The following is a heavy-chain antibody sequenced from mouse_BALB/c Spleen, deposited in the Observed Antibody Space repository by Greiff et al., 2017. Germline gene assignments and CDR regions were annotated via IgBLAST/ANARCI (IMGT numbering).Heavy chain of an antibody. Sequence: VQGVESGPGLVAPSQSLSITCTVSGFSLTGYGVNWVRQPPGKGLEWLGMIWGDGSTDYNSALKSRLSISKDNSKSQVFLKMNSLQTDDTARYYCARESLYDYDGGGYYYAMDYWGQGTSVTVSS. CDR3: ARESLYDYDGGGYYYAMDY. J-gene: IGHJ4*01. V-gene: IGHV2-6-7*01. D-gene: IGHD2-4*01. CDR2: IWGDGST. CDR1: GFSLTGYG.